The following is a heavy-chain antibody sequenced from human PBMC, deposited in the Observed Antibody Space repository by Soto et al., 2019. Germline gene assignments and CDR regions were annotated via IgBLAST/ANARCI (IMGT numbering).Heavy chain of an antibody. D-gene: IGHD3-3*01. CDR2: ISYDGSNK. J-gene: IGHJ4*02. Sequence: PGGSLRLSCAASGFTFSSYAMHWVRQAPGKGLEWVAVISYDGSNKYYADSVKGRFTISRDNSKNTLYLQMNSLRAEDTAVYYCASLGRITIFGVVITPDYWGQGTLVTVSS. CDR3: ASLGRITIFGVVITPDY. CDR1: GFTFSSYA. V-gene: IGHV3-30-3*01.